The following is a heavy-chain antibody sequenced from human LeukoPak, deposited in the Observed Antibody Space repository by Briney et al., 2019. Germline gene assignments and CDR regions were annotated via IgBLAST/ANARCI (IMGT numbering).Heavy chain of an antibody. D-gene: IGHD4-17*01. CDR2: ISGSGGST. CDR1: GFTFSSYA. V-gene: IGHV3-23*01. CDR3: AKGAYYGDYGPIDY. Sequence: PGGSLRLSCAASGFTFSSYAMSWVRQAPGKGLEWDSAISGSGGSTYYADSVKGRFTISRDNSKNTLYLQMNSLRAEDTAVYYCAKGAYYGDYGPIDYWGQGTLVTVSS. J-gene: IGHJ4*02.